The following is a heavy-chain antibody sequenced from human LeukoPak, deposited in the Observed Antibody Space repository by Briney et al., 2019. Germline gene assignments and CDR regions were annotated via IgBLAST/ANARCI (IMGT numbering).Heavy chain of an antibody. Sequence: GGSLRLSCAASGFTFSSYAMSWVRQAPGKGLEWVSAISGSGGSTCYADSVKGRFTISRDNSKNTLYLQMNSLRAEDTAVYYCAKDLLYGGNSDYWGQGTLVTVSS. CDR2: ISGSGGST. D-gene: IGHD4-23*01. J-gene: IGHJ4*02. V-gene: IGHV3-23*01. CDR1: GFTFSSYA. CDR3: AKDLLYGGNSDY.